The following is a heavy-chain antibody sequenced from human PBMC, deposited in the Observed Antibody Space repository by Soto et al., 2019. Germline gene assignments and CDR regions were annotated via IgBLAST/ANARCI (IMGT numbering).Heavy chain of an antibody. Sequence: QVQLVQSGAEVKKPGSSVKVSCKASGGTFSSYTISWVRQAPGQGLEWMGRIIPILGIANYAQKFQSRVTITADKSTSTAYMELSSLRSEDTAVYYCAGGVDGAKGDYWGQGTLVTVSS. CDR2: IIPILGIA. D-gene: IGHD4-17*01. J-gene: IGHJ4*02. CDR1: GGTFSSYT. CDR3: AGGVDGAKGDY. V-gene: IGHV1-69*02.